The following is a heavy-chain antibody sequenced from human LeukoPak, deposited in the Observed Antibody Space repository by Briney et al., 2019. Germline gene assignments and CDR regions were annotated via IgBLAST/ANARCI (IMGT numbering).Heavy chain of an antibody. D-gene: IGHD3-22*01. Sequence: GGSLRLSCAASGFTFSRSAMTWVRQGPGTGLEFVASIIYSGGATYYADSVKGRFTISRDNFKNTLYLQMNSLRAEDTALYYCAKDGLYYDGSEHVYYFDSWGQGTLVTVSS. J-gene: IGHJ4*02. CDR3: AKDGLYYDGSEHVYYFDS. CDR2: IIYSGGAT. V-gene: IGHV3-23*01. CDR1: GFTFSRSA.